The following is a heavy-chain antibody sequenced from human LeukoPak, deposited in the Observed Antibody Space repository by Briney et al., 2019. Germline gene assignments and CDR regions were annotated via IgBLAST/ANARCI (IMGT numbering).Heavy chain of an antibody. CDR2: ISDTGGLT. CDR1: GFTFSTYA. V-gene: IGHV3-23*01. Sequence: PGGSLRLSCAASGFTFSTYAMSWVRQAPGKGLEWVSTISDTGGLTYYPDSVKGRFTISRDNSKNTLSVQMNSLRAEDTAVYYCAKDFSGGWAVRHAFDIWGQGTMVTVSS. J-gene: IGHJ3*02. D-gene: IGHD1-26*01. CDR3: AKDFSGGWAVRHAFDI.